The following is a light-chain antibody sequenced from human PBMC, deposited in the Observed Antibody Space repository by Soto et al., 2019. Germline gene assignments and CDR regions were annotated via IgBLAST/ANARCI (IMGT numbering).Light chain of an antibody. CDR3: QQYGSSPRT. V-gene: IGKV3-20*01. J-gene: IGKJ1*01. Sequence: MMMTQSPATFSVSPGERVTLSCRASQSVSSNYLAWFQQKSGQAPRLLIYGASSRATGIPDRFSASGSGTDFTLTISRLEPEDFAVYYCQQYGSSPRTFGQGTKVDIK. CDR1: QSVSSNY. CDR2: GAS.